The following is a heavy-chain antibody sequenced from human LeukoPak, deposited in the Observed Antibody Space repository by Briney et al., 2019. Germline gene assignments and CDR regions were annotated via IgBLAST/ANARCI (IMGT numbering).Heavy chain of an antibody. CDR3: AAEGSSVFRGPKGYFDY. D-gene: IGHD3-22*01. J-gene: IGHJ4*02. CDR2: ISYDGSNK. Sequence: PGGSLRLSCAASGFTFSSYGMHWVRQAPGKGLEWVAVISYDGSNKYYADSVKGRFTISRDNAKNSLYLQMNSLRAEDTAVYYCAAEGSSVFRGPKGYFDYWGQGTLVTVSS. V-gene: IGHV3-30*03. CDR1: GFTFSSYG.